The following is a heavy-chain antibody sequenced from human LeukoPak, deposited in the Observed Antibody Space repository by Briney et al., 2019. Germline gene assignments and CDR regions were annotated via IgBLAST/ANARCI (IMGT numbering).Heavy chain of an antibody. CDR1: GGSISSGSYY. CDR2: IYTSGST. Sequence: SETLSLTCTVSGGSISSGSYYWSWIRQPAGKGLEWIGRIYTSGSTNYNPSLKSRVTISVDTSKNQFSLKLSSVTAADTAVYYCARQGLGLSFLDYWGQGTLVTVSS. CDR3: ARQGLGLSFLDY. D-gene: IGHD5-12*01. J-gene: IGHJ4*02. V-gene: IGHV4-61*02.